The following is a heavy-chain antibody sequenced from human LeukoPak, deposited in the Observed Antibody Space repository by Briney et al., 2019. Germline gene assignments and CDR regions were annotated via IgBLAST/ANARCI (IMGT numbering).Heavy chain of an antibody. CDR3: ARTTGYSSGWYYFDY. J-gene: IGHJ4*02. Sequence: GGSLRLSCAASGFTFSDYYMSWIRQAPGKGLEWVSYISSSGSTIYYADSVKGRFTISRDNAKNSLYLQMNSLRAEDTVVYYCARTTGYSSGWYYFDYWGQGTLLTVSS. D-gene: IGHD6-19*01. V-gene: IGHV3-11*01. CDR1: GFTFSDYY. CDR2: ISSSGSTI.